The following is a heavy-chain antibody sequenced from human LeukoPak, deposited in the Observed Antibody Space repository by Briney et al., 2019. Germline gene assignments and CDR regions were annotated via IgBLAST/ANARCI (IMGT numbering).Heavy chain of an antibody. V-gene: IGHV1-2*02. CDR1: GYTFTSYG. Sequence: ASVKVSCKASGYTFTSYGISWVRQAPGQGLEWMGWINPNSGGTNYAQKFQGRVTMTRDTSISTAYMELSRLRSDDTAVYYCARAGEYYYDSSGYPFDYWGQGTLVTVSS. J-gene: IGHJ4*02. CDR3: ARAGEYYYDSSGYPFDY. CDR2: INPNSGGT. D-gene: IGHD3-22*01.